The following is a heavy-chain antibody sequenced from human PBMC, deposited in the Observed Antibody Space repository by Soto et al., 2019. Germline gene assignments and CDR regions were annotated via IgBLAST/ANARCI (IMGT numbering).Heavy chain of an antibody. V-gene: IGHV3-23*01. J-gene: IGHJ6*02. CDR3: AKARERYCSGASRHRGYYYGMDV. CDR1: GFTFSSYA. D-gene: IGHD2-15*01. Sequence: PGGSLRLSCAASGFTFSSYAMSGVRQAPGKGLEWVSAISGSGGSTYYADSVKGRFTISRDNSKNTLYLQMNSLRAEDTAVYYCAKARERYCSGASRHRGYYYGMDVWGQGTTVTVSS. CDR2: ISGSGGST.